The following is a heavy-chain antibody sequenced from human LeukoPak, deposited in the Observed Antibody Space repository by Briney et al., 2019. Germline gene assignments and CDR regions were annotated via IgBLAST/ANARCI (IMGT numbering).Heavy chain of an antibody. J-gene: IGHJ5*02. CDR3: ARDATSQLPYSSGWYYPGWFDP. V-gene: IGHV1-2*02. D-gene: IGHD6-19*01. CDR2: IDPNSGGT. CDR1: GYTFTGYF. Sequence: GASVKVSCKASGYTFTGYFMHWVRQAPGQGLEWMGWIDPNSGGTNYAQKFQGRVTMTRDTSISTAYMELSRLRSDDTAVYYCARDATSQLPYSSGWYYPGWFDPWGQGTLVTVSS.